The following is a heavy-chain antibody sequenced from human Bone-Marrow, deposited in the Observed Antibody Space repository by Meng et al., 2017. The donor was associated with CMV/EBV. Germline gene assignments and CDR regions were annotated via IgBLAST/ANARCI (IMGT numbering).Heavy chain of an antibody. CDR1: GFTFSSYA. Sequence: GESLKICCAASGFTFSSYAMHWVRQAPGKGLEWVAVISYDGSNKYSADSVKGRFTISRDNSKNTLYLQMNSLRAEDTAVYYCARDPRVRSFWSVGNWFDPWGQGTLVTIAS. J-gene: IGHJ5*02. D-gene: IGHD3-3*01. CDR2: ISYDGSNK. V-gene: IGHV3-30-3*01. CDR3: ARDPRVRSFWSVGNWFDP.